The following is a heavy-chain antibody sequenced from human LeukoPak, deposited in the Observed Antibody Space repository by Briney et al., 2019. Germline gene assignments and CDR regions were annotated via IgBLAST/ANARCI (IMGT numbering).Heavy chain of an antibody. CDR3: AKGRVKGSSWSGGY. V-gene: IGHV3-9*01. J-gene: IGHJ4*02. Sequence: GGSLRLSCAASGFTFDDYAMHWVRQAPGKGLEWVSGISWNSGSIGYADSVKGRFTISRDNSKNTLYLQMNSLRAEDTAVYYCAKGRVKGSSWSGGYWGQGTLVTVSS. CDR2: ISWNSGSI. CDR1: GFTFDDYA. D-gene: IGHD6-13*01.